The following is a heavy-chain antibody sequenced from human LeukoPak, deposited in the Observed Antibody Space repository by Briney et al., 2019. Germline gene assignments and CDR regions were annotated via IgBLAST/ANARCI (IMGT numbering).Heavy chain of an antibody. Sequence: GGSLRLSCAASGFTFSSYWMGWVRQAPGMGLEWVATIKQDGSEKYYLDSVKGRFTISRDNAKNSLFLQMNSLRAEDTAVYCAGARGWEFSSWGQGTLVTVSS. V-gene: IGHV3-7*01. CDR2: IKQDGSEK. D-gene: IGHD1-26*01. CDR3: GARGWEFSS. CDR1: GFTFSSYW. J-gene: IGHJ5*02.